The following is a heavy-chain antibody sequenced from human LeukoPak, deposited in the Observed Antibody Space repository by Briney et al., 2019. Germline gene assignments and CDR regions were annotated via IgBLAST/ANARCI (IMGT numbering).Heavy chain of an antibody. CDR1: GGSISSGSYY. D-gene: IGHD2-15*01. CDR2: IYISGST. CDR3: VRGAYCSGGSCYSDWFDP. V-gene: IGHV4-61*02. Sequence: SETLSLTCTVSGGSISSGSYYWNWIRQPAGKGLEWIGRIYISGSTNYNPSLKSRVTISVDTSKNQFSLKLSSVTAADTAVYYCVRGAYCSGGSCYSDWFDPWGQGTLVTVSS. J-gene: IGHJ5*02.